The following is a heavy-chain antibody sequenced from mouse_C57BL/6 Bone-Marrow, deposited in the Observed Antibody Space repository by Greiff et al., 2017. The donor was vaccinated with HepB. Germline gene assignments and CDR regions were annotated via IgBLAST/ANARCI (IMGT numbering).Heavy chain of an antibody. Sequence: QVQLQQPGAELVRPGSSVKLSCKASGYTFTSYWMHWVKQRPIQGLEWIGNIDPSDSETHYNQKFKDKATLTVDKSSSTAYMQLSSLTSEDSAVYYCAGGSSPWDFDVWGTGTMVTVSS. CDR2: IDPSDSET. V-gene: IGHV1-52*01. D-gene: IGHD1-1*01. J-gene: IGHJ1*03. CDR1: GYTFTSYW. CDR3: AGGSSPWDFDV.